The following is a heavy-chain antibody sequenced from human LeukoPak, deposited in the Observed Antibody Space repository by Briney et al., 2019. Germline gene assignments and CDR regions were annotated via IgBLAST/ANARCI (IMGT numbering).Heavy chain of an antibody. CDR1: GYTLTELS. J-gene: IGHJ4*02. D-gene: IGHD2-2*01. Sequence: ASVKVSCKVSGYTLTELSMHWVRQAPGKRREGMGGFDPEDGETIYAQKFQGRVTMTEDTSTDTAYMDLSSLRSEDTAVYYCATGYGGCSSTSCFLLLDYWGQGTLVSVCS. CDR3: ATGYGGCSSTSCFLLLDY. CDR2: FDPEDGET. V-gene: IGHV1-24*01.